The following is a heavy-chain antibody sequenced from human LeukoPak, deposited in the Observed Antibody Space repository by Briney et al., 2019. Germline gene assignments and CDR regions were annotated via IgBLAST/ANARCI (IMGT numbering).Heavy chain of an antibody. CDR1: GGSISNYY. CDR2: IYYSGST. CDR3: ARGADYGDYYFDY. J-gene: IGHJ4*02. Sequence: SETLSLTCTVSGGSISNYYWSWIRQPPGKGLEWIGYIYYSGSTNYNPSLKSRVTISVDMSKNQFSLKLGSVTAADTAVYYCARGADYGDYYFDYWGQGTLVTVSS. V-gene: IGHV4-59*01. D-gene: IGHD4-17*01.